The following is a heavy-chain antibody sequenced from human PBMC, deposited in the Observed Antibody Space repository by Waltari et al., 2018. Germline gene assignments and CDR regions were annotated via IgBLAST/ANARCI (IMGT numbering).Heavy chain of an antibody. CDR2: ISHSGRT. CDR3: ATVILASSGAFDI. Sequence: QVQLQESGPGLVKPSETLSLTCAVSGYSISSGYYWGWIRQPPGKGLEWIGSISHSGRTDYNPSLKSRVTISVDTSKNQFSLKLSSVTAADTAVYYCATVILASSGAFDIWGQGTMVTVSS. CDR1: GYSISSGYY. V-gene: IGHV4-38-2*01. D-gene: IGHD2-8*02. J-gene: IGHJ3*02.